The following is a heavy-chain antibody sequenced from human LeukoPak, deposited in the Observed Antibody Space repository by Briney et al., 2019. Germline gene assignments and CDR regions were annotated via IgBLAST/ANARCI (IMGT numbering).Heavy chain of an antibody. Sequence: SETLSLTCTVSGGSISSNSYYWGWIRQSPGKGLEWIANIYYSGSTYYNPSLKSRVTMTRDTSTSTVYMELSSLRSEDTAVYYCARGPRITLVRGGQWYYYMDVWGKGTTVTISS. V-gene: IGHV4-39*07. CDR2: IYYSGST. J-gene: IGHJ6*03. CDR1: GGSISSNSYY. D-gene: IGHD3-10*01. CDR3: ARGPRITLVRGGQWYYYMDV.